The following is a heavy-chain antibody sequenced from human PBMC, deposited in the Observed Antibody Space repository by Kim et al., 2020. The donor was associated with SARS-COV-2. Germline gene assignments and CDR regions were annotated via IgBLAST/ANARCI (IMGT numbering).Heavy chain of an antibody. CDR2: ISGSGGST. CDR3: AKMYLIAAAGTLRNDY. Sequence: GGSLRLSCAASGFTFSSYAMSWVRQAPGKGLEWVSAISGSGGSTYYADSVKGRFTISRDNSKNTLYLQMNSLRAEDTAVYYCAKMYLIAAAGTLRNDYWGQGTLVTVSS. J-gene: IGHJ4*02. D-gene: IGHD6-13*01. V-gene: IGHV3-23*01. CDR1: GFTFSSYA.